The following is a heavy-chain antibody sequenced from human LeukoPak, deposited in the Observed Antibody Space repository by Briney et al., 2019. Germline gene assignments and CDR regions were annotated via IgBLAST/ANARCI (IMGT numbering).Heavy chain of an antibody. CDR2: LSGSGGNT. CDR3: SKGSSTNSYYFVS. Sequence: GGSLRLSCVASGFTFSSYAMSWVRQAPGKGLEWLSCLSGSGGNTYYADSVKGRFTISRDNSKNTLYLQMDTLRAEDTAVYYCSKGSSTNSYYFVSWGPGTLVTVSS. CDR1: GFTFSSYA. J-gene: IGHJ4*02. D-gene: IGHD1-1*01. V-gene: IGHV3-23*01.